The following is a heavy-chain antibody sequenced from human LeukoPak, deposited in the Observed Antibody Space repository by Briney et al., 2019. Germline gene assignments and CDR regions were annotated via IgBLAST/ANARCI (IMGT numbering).Heavy chain of an antibody. CDR3: GRRRYSSHQNGC. CDR2: VYYSEST. CDR1: GASISSYY. V-gene: IGHV4-59*08. Sequence: SETLSLTCTVSGASISSYYWSWIRQPPGKGLEWIGYVYYSESTNYNPSLKSRVTISIDTSKNQFSLKLSSVTAADTAVYYCGRRRYSSHQNGCCGQGTLVTVSS. J-gene: IGHJ4*02. D-gene: IGHD6-19*01.